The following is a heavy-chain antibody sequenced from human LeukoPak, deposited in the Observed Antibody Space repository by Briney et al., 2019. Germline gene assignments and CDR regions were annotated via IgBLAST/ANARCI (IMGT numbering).Heavy chain of an antibody. V-gene: IGHV3-33*01. CDR2: IWHDGSHK. CDR1: GFTFSTYG. D-gene: IGHD3-16*01. Sequence: PGGSLRLSCAASGFTFSTYGMHWVRQAPGKGLEWVTVIWHDGSHKDYADSEKGRFTISRDNSKNTLYLQMNDLRAEDTAVYFCVRGWGSNVYASAFDVWGQGTMVTVSS. J-gene: IGHJ3*01. CDR3: VRGWGSNVYASAFDV.